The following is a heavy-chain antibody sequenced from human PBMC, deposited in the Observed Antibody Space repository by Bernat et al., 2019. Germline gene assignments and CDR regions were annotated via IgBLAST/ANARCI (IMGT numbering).Heavy chain of an antibody. CDR1: GFTFSSYG. Sequence: QVQLVESGGGVVQPGRSLRLSCAASGFTFSSYGMHWVRQTPGKGLEWLAVISFDGRNQSYPDSVKGRFTISRDNFKTTRDLQMNSLRPEDTAVYYCAKGVSAGSTHFKWSGMDVWGQGTTVTVSS. CDR2: ISFDGRNQ. CDR3: AKGVSAGSTHFKWSGMDV. V-gene: IGHV3-30*18. D-gene: IGHD3-3*02. J-gene: IGHJ6*02.